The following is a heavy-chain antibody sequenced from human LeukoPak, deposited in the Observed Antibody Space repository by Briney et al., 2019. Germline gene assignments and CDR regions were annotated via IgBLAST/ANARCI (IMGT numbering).Heavy chain of an antibody. J-gene: IGHJ4*02. CDR3: AGGRGMATGDFDY. CDR2: IYYSGRT. D-gene: IGHD5-24*01. Sequence: PSETLSLTCTVSGGSISSYYWSWIRQPPGKGLEGIGNIYYSGRTNYNPSLKSRGTISVDTSKNQFSLKLSSVTAADMAVYYCAGGRGMATGDFDYWGQGTLVTVSS. V-gene: IGHV4-59*01. CDR1: GGSISSYY.